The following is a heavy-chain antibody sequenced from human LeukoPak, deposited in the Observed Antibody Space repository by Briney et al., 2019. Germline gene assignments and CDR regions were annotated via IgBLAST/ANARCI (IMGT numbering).Heavy chain of an antibody. CDR3: ANTEYQRLGTDY. CDR2: ISSDSSTI. CDR1: GFTFSDYY. J-gene: IGHJ4*02. D-gene: IGHD2-2*01. Sequence: PGGSLRLSCAASGFTFSDYYMSWLRQAPGKGLEWVSYISSDSSTIYYADSVKGRFTISRDNAKNSLYLQMNSLRTEVTAVYYCANTEYQRLGTDYWGQGTLVTVSS. V-gene: IGHV3-11*04.